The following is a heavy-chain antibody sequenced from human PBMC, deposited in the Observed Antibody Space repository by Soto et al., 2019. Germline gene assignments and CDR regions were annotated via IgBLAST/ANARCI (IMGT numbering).Heavy chain of an antibody. CDR3: ARDTERGFDP. V-gene: IGHV4-59*01. J-gene: IGHJ5*02. CDR2: IYYSGST. CDR1: GGSISSYY. Sequence: KPSETLSLTCTVSGGSISSYYWSWIRQPPGKGLEWIGYIYYSGSTNYNPSLKSRVTISVDTSKNQFSLKLGSVTAADTAVYYCARDTERGFDPWGQGTLVTVSS.